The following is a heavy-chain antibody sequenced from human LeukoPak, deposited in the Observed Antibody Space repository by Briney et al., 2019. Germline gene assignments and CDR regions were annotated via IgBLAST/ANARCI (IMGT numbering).Heavy chain of an antibody. Sequence: SVKVSCKASGGTFSSYTISWVRQAPGQGLEWMGRIIPILGIANYAQKFQGRVTITADKSTSTAYMELSSLRSEDTAGYYCARDPIPYGDYGEYWGQGTLVTVSS. CDR1: GGTFSSYT. J-gene: IGHJ4*02. V-gene: IGHV1-69*04. D-gene: IGHD4-17*01. CDR2: IIPILGIA. CDR3: ARDPIPYGDYGEY.